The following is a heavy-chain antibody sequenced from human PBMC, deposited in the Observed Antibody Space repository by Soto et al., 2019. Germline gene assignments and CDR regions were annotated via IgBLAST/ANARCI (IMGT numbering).Heavy chain of an antibody. CDR1: GVSISSGGYS. Sequence: SETLSLTCAVSGVSISSGGYSWSWIRQPPGKGLEWIGYIYHSGSTYYNPSLKSRVTISVDKSKNQFSLKLSSVTAADTAVYYCARVSGSYYYGMDVWGQGTTVT. V-gene: IGHV4-30-2*01. CDR3: ARVSGSYYYGMDV. J-gene: IGHJ6*02. D-gene: IGHD1-26*01. CDR2: IYHSGST.